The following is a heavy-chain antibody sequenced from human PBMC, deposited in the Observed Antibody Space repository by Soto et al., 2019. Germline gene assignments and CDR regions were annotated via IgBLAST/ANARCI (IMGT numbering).Heavy chain of an antibody. V-gene: IGHV4-39*07. J-gene: IGHJ6*02. D-gene: IGHD3-22*01. CDR2: IFYSGST. CDR1: GGSISSSSYY. Sequence: SETLSLTCTVSGGSISSSSYYWGWIRQPPGKGLEWIGSIFYSGSTYYNPSLKSRVTISVDTSKNQFSLKLSSVTAADTAVYYCARDRYYVSSAHRRTGYYYGMDVWGQGTTVTVSS. CDR3: ARDRYYVSSAHRRTGYYYGMDV.